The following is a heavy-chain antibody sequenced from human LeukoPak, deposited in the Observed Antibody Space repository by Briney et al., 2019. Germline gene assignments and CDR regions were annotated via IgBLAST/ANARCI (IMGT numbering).Heavy chain of an antibody. CDR3: AKGPFGGLGYMDV. V-gene: IGHV3-23*01. CDR1: GFTFSSYA. D-gene: IGHD3-10*01. J-gene: IGHJ6*03. CDR2: ISGSGGST. Sequence: QSGGSLRLSCAASGFTFSSYAMSWVRQAPGKGLEWVSAISGSGGSTYYADSVKGRFTISRDNSKNTLYLQMNSLRAEDTAVYYCAKGPFGGLGYMDVWGKGTTVTVSS.